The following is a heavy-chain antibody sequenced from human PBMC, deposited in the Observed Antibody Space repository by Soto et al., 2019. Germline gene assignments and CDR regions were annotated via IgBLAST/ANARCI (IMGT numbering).Heavy chain of an antibody. Sequence: PGESLKISCKGSGYSFTSFWIGWVRQMPGKGLECVGIIYPGDYDTRYSPSFQGQVTISADKSISTAYLQWSSLKASDTAMYYCARHNEGYSSSSPFDYWGQGTLVTVS. J-gene: IGHJ4*02. CDR2: IYPGDYDT. D-gene: IGHD6-6*01. CDR1: GYSFTSFW. V-gene: IGHV5-51*01. CDR3: ARHNEGYSSSSPFDY.